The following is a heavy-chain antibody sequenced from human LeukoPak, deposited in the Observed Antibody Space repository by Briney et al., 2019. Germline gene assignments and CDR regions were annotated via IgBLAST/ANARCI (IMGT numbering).Heavy chain of an antibody. Sequence: SQTLSLTCAISGDSVSSNRATWNRIRQSPSRGLEWLGRTYYRSKWFNDYAVSVKSRITINPDTSKNQFSLQLDSVTPEDTAVYYCARDAYGYSYFDWWGQGTLVTVSS. CDR3: ARDAYGYSYFDW. D-gene: IGHD5-24*01. J-gene: IGHJ4*02. CDR2: TYYRSKWFN. CDR1: GDSVSSNRAT. V-gene: IGHV6-1*01.